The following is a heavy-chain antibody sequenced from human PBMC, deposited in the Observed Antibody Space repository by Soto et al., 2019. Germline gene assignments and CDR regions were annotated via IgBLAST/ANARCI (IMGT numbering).Heavy chain of an antibody. CDR3: ARIGVSSGHESPDFDS. J-gene: IGHJ4*02. D-gene: IGHD3-16*01. CDR1: GYTFNFYG. CDR2: ISGFNGNT. Sequence: ASVKVSCKASGYTFNFYGITWVRQAPGQGLEWMGWISGFNGNTDYAADLQGRVTMTTDTSTSTAYMELRGLRSDDTAVYYCARIGVSSGHESPDFDSWGQGTLVTVSS. V-gene: IGHV1-18*01.